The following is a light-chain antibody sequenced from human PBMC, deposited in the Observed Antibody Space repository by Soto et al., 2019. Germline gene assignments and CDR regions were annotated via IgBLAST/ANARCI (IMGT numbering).Light chain of an antibody. CDR2: GAS. J-gene: IGKJ4*01. CDR1: QTVSDNY. Sequence: EIVLTQSPGALSLSPGERATLSCRASQTVSDNYLAWYQQKPGQAPRLLIYGASTRAPGIPDRFRGSGSGADFTLTISRLEPEDFAVYYCQQYGGSPRVSFGGGTKVEIK. V-gene: IGKV3-20*01. CDR3: QQYGGSPRVS.